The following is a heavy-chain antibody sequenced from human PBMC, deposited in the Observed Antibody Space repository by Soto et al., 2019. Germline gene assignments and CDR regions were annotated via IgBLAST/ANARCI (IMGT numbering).Heavy chain of an antibody. Sequence: EVQLLESGGGLVQPGGSLRLSCAASGFTFSGYAMSWVRQAPGKGLEWVSGISGSGGTTYYADSVKGRFTISRDNSKNTLYLQVNSLRAEDTAVYYCAKDRGSAWYTFGYWGQGTLVTVSS. D-gene: IGHD6-19*01. CDR2: ISGSGGTT. CDR3: AKDRGSAWYTFGY. V-gene: IGHV3-23*01. J-gene: IGHJ4*02. CDR1: GFTFSGYA.